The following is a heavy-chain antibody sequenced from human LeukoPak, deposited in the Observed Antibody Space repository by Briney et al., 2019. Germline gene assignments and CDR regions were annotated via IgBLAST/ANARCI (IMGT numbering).Heavy chain of an antibody. CDR3: ERVGAAAVQHAFDI. Sequence: SETLSLTRAATGESFRGYYWSCMRQPPGKRQEWIGEINHSGSTNYNPSLKSRVTISVDTSKNQFSLKLSSVTAADTAVYYCERVGAAAVQHAFDIWGQGTMVTVSS. J-gene: IGHJ3*02. V-gene: IGHV4-34*01. CDR1: GESFRGYY. CDR2: INHSGST. D-gene: IGHD6-13*01.